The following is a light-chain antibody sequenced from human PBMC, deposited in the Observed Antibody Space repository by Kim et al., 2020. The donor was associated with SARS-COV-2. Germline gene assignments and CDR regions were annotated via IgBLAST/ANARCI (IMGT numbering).Light chain of an antibody. CDR2: DDR. Sequence: APGQTATSTCGGKDNEAKSVHWYQQRPGQAPVVVVHDDRDRPSGIPERFSGSNSGNTATLTITWVEDGDEADYYCQVWDSASDHVIFGGGTQLTVL. CDR3: QVWDSASDHVI. J-gene: IGLJ2*01. V-gene: IGLV3-21*02. CDR1: DNEAKS.